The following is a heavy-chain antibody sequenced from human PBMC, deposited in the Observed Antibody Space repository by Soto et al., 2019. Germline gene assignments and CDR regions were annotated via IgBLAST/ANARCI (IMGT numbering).Heavy chain of an antibody. CDR2: IYYTWTT. V-gene: IGHV4-30-4*01. D-gene: IGHD3-10*02. CDR1: GGYMSENDYY. J-gene: IGHJ3*02. CDR3: ARGIVRVGFDI. Sequence: QVQLQEAGPGLVRPSQTLSLTCTVAGGYMSENDYYWSWLRKSPGQCLQWIGYIYYTWTTSNSPSLKSRVTMSADTSSNQFTLKLTSVTDADTALYFCARGIVRVGFDIWGQGTLFTVSS.